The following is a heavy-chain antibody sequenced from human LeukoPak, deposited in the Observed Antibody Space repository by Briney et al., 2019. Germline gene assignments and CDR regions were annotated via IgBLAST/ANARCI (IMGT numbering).Heavy chain of an antibody. Sequence: GGSLGLSCAAYGFTFSNYAMHWVRQAPGKGLEWVAAISYDGSNKYYADSVRGRFTISRDNSENTLYLQMNGLRAEDTAVCYCARDAYGMDVWGQGTTVTVSS. V-gene: IGHV3-30*03. CDR1: GFTFSNYA. CDR2: ISYDGSNK. J-gene: IGHJ6*02. CDR3: ARDAYGMDV.